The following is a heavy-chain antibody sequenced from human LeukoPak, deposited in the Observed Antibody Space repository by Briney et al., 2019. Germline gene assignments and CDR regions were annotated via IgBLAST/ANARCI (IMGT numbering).Heavy chain of an antibody. CDR1: GFTFSRFE. J-gene: IGHJ4*02. D-gene: IGHD6-13*01. V-gene: IGHV3-48*03. CDR3: VRDFVSSSWMGY. CDR2: ISGSGSSI. Sequence: GGSLRLSCVASGFTFSRFEMNWVRQAPGKGLEWVSYISGSGSSIYYADSVKGRFTISRDNAKNSLYLQMNSLRGEDTAVYYCVRDFVSSSWMGYWGQGTLVTVSS.